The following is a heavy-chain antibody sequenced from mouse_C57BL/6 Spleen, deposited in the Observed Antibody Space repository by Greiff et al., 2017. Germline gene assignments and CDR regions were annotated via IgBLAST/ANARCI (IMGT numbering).Heavy chain of an antibody. J-gene: IGHJ3*01. CDR1: GYAFSSSW. CDR2: IYPGDGDT. V-gene: IGHV1-82*01. CDR3: ARSKDGSFAY. Sequence: VQLQQSGPELVKPGASVKISCKASGYAFSSSWMNWVKQRPGKGLEWIGRIYPGDGDTNYNGKFKGKATLTADKSSSTAYMQLSSLTSEDSAVYFCARSKDGSFAYWGQGTLVTVSA. D-gene: IGHD2-3*01.